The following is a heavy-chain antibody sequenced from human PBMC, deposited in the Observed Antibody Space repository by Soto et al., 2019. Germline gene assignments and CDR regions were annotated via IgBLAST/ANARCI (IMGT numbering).Heavy chain of an antibody. CDR2: IYYSGST. V-gene: IGHV4-31*03. D-gene: IGHD4-17*01. CDR1: GGSISSGGYY. CDR3: ASRETVTSDAFDI. J-gene: IGHJ3*02. Sequence: PSETLSLTCTVSGGSISSGGYYWSWIRQHPGKGLEWIGYIYYSGSTYYNPSLKSRVTISVDTSKNQFSLKLSSVTAADTAVYYGASRETVTSDAFDIWGQGTMVTVSS.